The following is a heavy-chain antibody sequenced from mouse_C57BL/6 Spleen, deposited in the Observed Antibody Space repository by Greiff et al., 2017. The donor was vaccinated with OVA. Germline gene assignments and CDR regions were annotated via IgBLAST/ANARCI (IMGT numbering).Heavy chain of an antibody. D-gene: IGHD2-4*01. J-gene: IGHJ4*01. Sequence: VQLQQSGPGLVKPSQSLSLTCSVTGYSITSGYYWNWIRQPPGNKQEWMGYISYDGSNNYNPSLKNRITITRDTSKNQFFLKLNSVATGDTATDYGASVVDYDCDVYAMDYWGQGTSVTVSS. CDR1: GYSITSGYY. CDR2: ISYDGSN. V-gene: IGHV3-6*01. CDR3: ASVVDYDCDVYAMDY.